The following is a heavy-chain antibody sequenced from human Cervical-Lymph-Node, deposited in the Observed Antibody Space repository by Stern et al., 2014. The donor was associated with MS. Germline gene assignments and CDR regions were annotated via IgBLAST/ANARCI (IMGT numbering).Heavy chain of an antibody. CDR2: ISVYNGNI. CDR3: TRDRGIMGTTTGDY. CDR1: GFNFSNYG. Sequence: QLVQSGAEVQKPGASVKVSCKASGFNFSNYGLSWVRQAPGQGLEWMGWISVYNGNIDFAQKFQGRLTMTTDTSTSTVYMELRSLRSDDTAVYYCTRDRGIMGTTTGDYWGQGTLVSVSS. D-gene: IGHD1-26*01. J-gene: IGHJ4*02. V-gene: IGHV1-18*01.